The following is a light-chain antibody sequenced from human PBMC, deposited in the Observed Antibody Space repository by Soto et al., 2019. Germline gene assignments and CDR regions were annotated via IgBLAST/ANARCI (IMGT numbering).Light chain of an antibody. J-gene: IGKJ1*01. Sequence: EIVMTQSPATLSVSPGERATLSCRASQSVSTSLAWYQQKPGQAPRLLIHGASTRATGIPARFSGSGSGTDFTLTISSLQSEDSAVYYCQQYNNWPPWTFGQGTKVEIK. CDR2: GAS. CDR3: QQYNNWPPWT. V-gene: IGKV3-15*01. CDR1: QSVSTS.